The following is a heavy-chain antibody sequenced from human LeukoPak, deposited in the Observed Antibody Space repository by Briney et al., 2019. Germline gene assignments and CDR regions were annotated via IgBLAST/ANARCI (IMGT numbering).Heavy chain of an antibody. CDR1: GLAVSSYY. Sequence: PGGSLRLSCAASGLAVSSYYMSWVRQAAGKGLEWVSAIFRDGSTSHADSVKGRFTISRDNSKNTLYLQMNSLRAEDTAVYYCARVLGVPDDYWGQGTLVTVSS. V-gene: IGHV3-53*01. D-gene: IGHD3-16*01. CDR2: IFRDGST. J-gene: IGHJ4*02. CDR3: ARVLGVPDDY.